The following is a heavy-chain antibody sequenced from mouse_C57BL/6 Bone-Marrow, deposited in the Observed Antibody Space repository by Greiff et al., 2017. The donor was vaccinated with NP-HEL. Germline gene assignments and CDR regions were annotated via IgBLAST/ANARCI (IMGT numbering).Heavy chain of an antibody. D-gene: IGHD3-1*01. CDR3: ARKEGCRGYFDY. CDR2: IFPGSGST. V-gene: IGHV1-75*01. J-gene: IGHJ2*01. Sequence: QVQLQQSGPELVKPGASVKISCQASGYTFTDYYINWVKQRPGQGLAWIGWIFPGSGSTYYNEKFKGKATLTVDKSSSTAYMLLSSRTSEDSAVYFCARKEGCRGYFDYWGQGTTLTVSS. CDR1: GYTFTDYY.